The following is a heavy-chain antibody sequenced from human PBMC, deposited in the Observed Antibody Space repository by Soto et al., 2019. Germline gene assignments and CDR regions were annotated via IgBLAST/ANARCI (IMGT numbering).Heavy chain of an antibody. J-gene: IGHJ4*02. CDR3: VKEIGIFGVVIFDY. CDR2: ISGSGGDT. D-gene: IGHD3-3*01. CDR1: GFTFSTYA. Sequence: PGGSLRLSCAASGFTFSTYAMSWVRQAPGKGLEWVSAISGSGGDTYYADSVKGRSTISRDNSKSTLYLQMNSLRDDDTAVYYCVKEIGIFGVVIFDYWGQGTLVTVSS. V-gene: IGHV3-23*01.